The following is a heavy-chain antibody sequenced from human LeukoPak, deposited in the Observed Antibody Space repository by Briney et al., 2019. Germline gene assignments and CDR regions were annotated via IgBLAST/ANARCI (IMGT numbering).Heavy chain of an antibody. D-gene: IGHD2-15*01. Sequence: PGGSLRLSCAASGFTFDDYGMSWVRQAPGKGLEWVSTINWNGGSTVYADSVKGRFTISRDNAKNSLYLQMNSLRVEDTALYYCARDSTQPGPVVVAATYAGFDYWGQGTPVTVSS. CDR2: INWNGGST. J-gene: IGHJ4*02. V-gene: IGHV3-20*04. CDR3: ARDSTQPGPVVVAATYAGFDY. CDR1: GFTFDDYG.